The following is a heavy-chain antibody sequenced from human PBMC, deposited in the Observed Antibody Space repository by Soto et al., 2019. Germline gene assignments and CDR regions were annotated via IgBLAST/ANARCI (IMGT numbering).Heavy chain of an antibody. CDR2: ISSSSYI. CDR3: ARSTGTHYYYYYMDV. J-gene: IGHJ6*03. Sequence: GGSLRLSCAASGFTFSSYSMNWVRQAPGKGLEWVSSISSSSYIYYADSVKGRFTISRDNAKNSLYLQMNSLRAEDTAVYYCARSTGTHYYYYYMDVWGKGTTVTVSS. D-gene: IGHD1-1*01. V-gene: IGHV3-21*01. CDR1: GFTFSSYS.